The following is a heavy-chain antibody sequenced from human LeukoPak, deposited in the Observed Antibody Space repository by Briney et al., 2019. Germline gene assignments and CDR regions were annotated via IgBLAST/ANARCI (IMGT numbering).Heavy chain of an antibody. D-gene: IGHD3-10*01. V-gene: IGHV2-5*02. CDR1: GFSFSPRGVG. Sequence: SGPTLMNPSQTLRLTCTFSGFSFSPRGVGVGWIRQPPGKALGWLALFYCDEDKRYSPSLKSRHTITKDTSNNQVVLTTPNIDPVDTATYYGAHSLVDRIQWFEEPTFDDWGQGTLVTVSS. J-gene: IGHJ4*02. CDR3: AHSLVDRIQWFEEPTFDD. CDR2: FYCDEDK.